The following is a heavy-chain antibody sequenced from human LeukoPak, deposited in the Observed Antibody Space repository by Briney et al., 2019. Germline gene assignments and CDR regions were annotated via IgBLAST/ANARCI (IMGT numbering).Heavy chain of an antibody. CDR1: GFTFVSHW. CDR3: TKGGGSYYFY. CDR2: ISGSDGRT. D-gene: IGHD1-26*01. V-gene: IGHV3-23*01. Sequence: PGGSLRLSCVASGFTFVSHWMTWVRQTPGKGLEWVSSISGSDGRTYYADSVKGRFTISRDNSKNTLYLQMNSLRAGDTAVYYCTKGGGSYYFYWGQGTLVTVSP. J-gene: IGHJ4*02.